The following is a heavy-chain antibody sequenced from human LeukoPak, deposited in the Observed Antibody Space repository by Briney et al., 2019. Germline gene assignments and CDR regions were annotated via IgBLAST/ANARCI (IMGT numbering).Heavy chain of an antibody. CDR2: IGWDGGST. CDR1: GFTFDDYT. CDR3: AKDKGRKVGATTLGVDYFDY. V-gene: IGHV3-43*01. Sequence: GGSLRLSCAASGFTFDDYTMHWVRQAPGKGLEWVSLIGWDGGSTYYADSVKGRFTISRDNSKNSLYLQMNSLRTEDTALYYCAKDKGRKVGATTLGVDYFDYWGQGTLVTVSS. J-gene: IGHJ4*02. D-gene: IGHD1-26*01.